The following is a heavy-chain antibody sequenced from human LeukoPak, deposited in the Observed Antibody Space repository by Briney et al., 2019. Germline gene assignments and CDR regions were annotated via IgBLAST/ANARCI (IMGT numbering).Heavy chain of an antibody. J-gene: IGHJ4*02. CDR3: ARARDGYNYASFDY. D-gene: IGHD5-24*01. Sequence: PSETLSLTCTVSGGSINSHYWSWIRQPPGKGLEWIGYIFNGGRTNYNPSLKSRVTISVDTSKNQFSLKLSSVTAADTAVYYCARARDGYNYASFDYWGQGTLVTVSS. CDR1: GGSINSHY. CDR2: IFNGGRT. V-gene: IGHV4-59*11.